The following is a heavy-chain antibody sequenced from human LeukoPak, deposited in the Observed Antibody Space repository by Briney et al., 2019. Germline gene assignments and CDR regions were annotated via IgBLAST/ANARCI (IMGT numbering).Heavy chain of an antibody. CDR1: GFIVSSNY. Sequence: GGSLRLSCAASGFIVSSNYMSWVRQAPGKGLEWVSVIYSGGATYYADSVKGRFTISRDNSKNMLYLQMNSLRAEDTAVYYCARGPIVGPTKGFDPWGQGTLVAVSS. J-gene: IGHJ5*02. CDR2: IYSGGAT. V-gene: IGHV3-53*01. D-gene: IGHD1-26*01. CDR3: ARGPIVGPTKGFDP.